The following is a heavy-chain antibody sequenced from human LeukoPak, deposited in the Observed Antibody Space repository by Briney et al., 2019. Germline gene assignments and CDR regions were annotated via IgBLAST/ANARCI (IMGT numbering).Heavy chain of an antibody. V-gene: IGHV3-20*04. CDR3: ARALVATSTGGFDY. CDR2: INWNGGST. D-gene: IGHD5-12*01. CDR1: GFTFDVYG. Sequence: PGGSLRLSCAASGFTFDVYGMSWVRQAPGKGLEWVSGINWNGGSTGYADSVKGRFTISRDNAKNSLYLQMNSLRAEDTALYYCARALVATSTGGFDYWGQGTLVTVSS. J-gene: IGHJ4*02.